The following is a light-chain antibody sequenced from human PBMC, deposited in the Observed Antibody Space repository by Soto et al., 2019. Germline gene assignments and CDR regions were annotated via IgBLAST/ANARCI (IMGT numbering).Light chain of an antibody. J-gene: IGLJ2*01. CDR1: SSNIGAGYD. CDR3: QSYDSSVPAVL. CDR2: DNN. Sequence: QSVLTQPPSVSGAPGQRVTISCTGSSSNIGAGYDVHWYQHLPGTVPRLVIYDNNIRPSGVPDRFSGSKSDTSASLAITGLQAEDEADYYCQSYDSSVPAVLFGGGTKLTVL. V-gene: IGLV1-40*01.